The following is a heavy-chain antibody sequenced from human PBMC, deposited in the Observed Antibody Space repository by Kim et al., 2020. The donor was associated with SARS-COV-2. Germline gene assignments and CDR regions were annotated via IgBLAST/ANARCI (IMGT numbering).Heavy chain of an antibody. CDR2: ISYDGSNK. CDR1: GFTFSSYG. J-gene: IGHJ4*02. D-gene: IGHD2-2*02. V-gene: IGHV3-30*18. Sequence: GGSLRLSCAASGFTFSSYGMHWVRQAPGKGLEWVAVISYDGSNKYYADSVKGRFTISRDNSKNTLYLQMNSLRAEDTAVYYCAKDRESIVVVPAAISVWGQGTLVTVSS. CDR3: AKDRESIVVVPAAISV.